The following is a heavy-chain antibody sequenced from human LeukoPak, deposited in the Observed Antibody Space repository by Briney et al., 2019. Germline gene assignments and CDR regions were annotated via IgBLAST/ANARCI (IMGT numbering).Heavy chain of an antibody. CDR1: GFTFSSYS. J-gene: IGHJ4*02. CDR3: ARGGCTSASCYLFDY. V-gene: IGHV3-21*01. Sequence: PGGSLRLSCAASGFTFSSYSINWVRQAPGKGLEWVSVISSSSNYIFYADSVKGRFTISGDNAKNSLYLQMNSLRAEDTAVYYCARGGCTSASCYLFDYWGQGTLVTVSS. D-gene: IGHD2-8*02. CDR2: ISSSSNYI.